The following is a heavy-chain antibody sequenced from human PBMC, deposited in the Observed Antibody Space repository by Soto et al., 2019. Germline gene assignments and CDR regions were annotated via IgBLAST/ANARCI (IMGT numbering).Heavy chain of an antibody. CDR1: GSTVSHNY. D-gene: IGHD3-16*01. CDR2: LYTEGTT. J-gene: IGHJ6*02. V-gene: IGHV3-53*01. CDR3: LRPRPSGENYGMDV. Sequence: GRPLRLSCVASGSTVSHNYMAWARQAPGMGLEWVSILYTEGTTYYADSVKGRFTISRDSSKNTLFLQMDSLIAEDTDVYYCLRPRPSGENYGMDVWRQVTTVTVS.